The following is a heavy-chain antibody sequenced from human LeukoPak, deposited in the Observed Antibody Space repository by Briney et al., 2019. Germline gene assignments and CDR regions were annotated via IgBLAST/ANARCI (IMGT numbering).Heavy chain of an antibody. CDR1: GGSISSYY. J-gene: IGHJ5*02. D-gene: IGHD6-19*01. Sequence: SETLSLTCTVSGGSISSYYWSWIRQPAGKGLEWIERIYSSGSTNYNPSLKSRVTISLDTSKNRFSLKLSSVTTADTAVYYCAGSSYSSGWPNWFDPWGQGTLVTVSS. CDR2: IYSSGST. CDR3: AGSSYSSGWPNWFDP. V-gene: IGHV4-4*07.